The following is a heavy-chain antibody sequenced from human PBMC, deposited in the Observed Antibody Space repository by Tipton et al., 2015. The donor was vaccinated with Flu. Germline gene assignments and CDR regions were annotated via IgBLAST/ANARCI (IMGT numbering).Heavy chain of an antibody. D-gene: IGHD5-18*01. J-gene: IGHJ4*02. CDR1: GGSFSDYA. CDR2: IIPIFSTT. CDR3: ARDGPVVPDAALPPDY. V-gene: IGHV1-69*18. Sequence: QVQLVQSGAEVKKPGSSMKVSCKASGGSFSDYAYTWVRQAPGQGLEWLGRIIPIFSTTFYAQNFQARVTISADEPTSTVYMSLNSLRFDDTAVYYCARDGPVVPDAALPPDYWGQGTLVIVSS.